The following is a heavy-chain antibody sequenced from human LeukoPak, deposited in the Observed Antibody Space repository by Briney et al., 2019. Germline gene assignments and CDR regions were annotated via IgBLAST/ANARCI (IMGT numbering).Heavy chain of an antibody. CDR1: GFTFSRYG. D-gene: IGHD6-13*01. V-gene: IGHV3-30*02. CDR2: IQYDASDK. J-gene: IGHJ4*02. Sequence: GGSLRLSCAASGFTFSRYGMHWVRQAPGKGLEWVAFIQYDASDKSYADSVKGRFTISRDNSKNTLYLQMNSLKGVDTAVYICARDSSTWSHDYWGQGTLVTVSS. CDR3: ARDSSTWSHDY.